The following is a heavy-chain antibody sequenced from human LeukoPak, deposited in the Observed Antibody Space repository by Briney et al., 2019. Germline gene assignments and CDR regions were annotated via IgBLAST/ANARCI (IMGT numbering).Heavy chain of an antibody. CDR3: ARTSSGYLGGFYFDY. J-gene: IGHJ4*02. CDR2: INPNSDGT. V-gene: IGHV1-2*02. D-gene: IGHD6-19*01. Sequence: ASVKVSCKASGYTFIGYYIHWVPQAPGQGLEWMGWINPNSDGTSYAPKFQGRVTMTRDTSISTAYMELSSLRSDDTAVYYCARTSSGYLGGFYFDYWGQGTLVTVSS. CDR1: GYTFIGYY.